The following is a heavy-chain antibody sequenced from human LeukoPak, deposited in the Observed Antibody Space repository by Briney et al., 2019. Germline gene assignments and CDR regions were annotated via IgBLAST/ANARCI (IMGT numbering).Heavy chain of an antibody. CDR2: IIPIFGTA. CDR1: GGTFSSYA. J-gene: IGHJ4*02. D-gene: IGHD5-24*01. CDR3: ASAVEMATTADY. V-gene: IGHV1-69*13. Sequence: SVKVSCKASGGTFSSYAISWVRQAPGQGLEWMGGIIPIFGTANYAQKFQGRVTITADESTSTAYMEMSSLRSEDTAVYYCASAVEMATTADYWGQGTLVTVSS.